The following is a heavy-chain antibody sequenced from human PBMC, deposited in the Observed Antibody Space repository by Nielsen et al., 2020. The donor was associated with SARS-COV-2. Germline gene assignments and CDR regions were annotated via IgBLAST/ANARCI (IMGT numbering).Heavy chain of an antibody. CDR3: ARDLVEVAATRYHYGLDV. CDR1: GFTFSNHW. CDR2: INGDGSST. V-gene: IGHV3-74*01. J-gene: IGHJ6*02. D-gene: IGHD2-15*01. Sequence: GRSLRLSCAASGFTFSNHWMHWVRQVPGKGLVWVSRINGDGSSTSYVDSVKGRFTISRDNVKNTLYLQMNSLRAEDTAVYYCARDLVEVAATRYHYGLDVWGQGTTVTVSS.